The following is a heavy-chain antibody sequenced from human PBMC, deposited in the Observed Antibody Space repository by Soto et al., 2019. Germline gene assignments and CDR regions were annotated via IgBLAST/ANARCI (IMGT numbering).Heavy chain of an antibody. Sequence: QVQLQESGPRLVKPSETLSLTCTVSGGSMIAYYWNWMRQPPGKGLQWIGYTYYSGSTTYNPSLTSRVTISVDSSKNQSSLKLDAVTPADTAVYYCARVRGTAGKRYFDYWGPGTLVTVSS. CDR2: TYYSGST. CDR3: ARVRGTAGKRYFDY. CDR1: GGSMIAYY. V-gene: IGHV4-59*01. D-gene: IGHD6-13*01. J-gene: IGHJ4*02.